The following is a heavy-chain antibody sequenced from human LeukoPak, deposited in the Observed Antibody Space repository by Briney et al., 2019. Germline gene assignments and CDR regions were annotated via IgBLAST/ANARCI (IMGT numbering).Heavy chain of an antibody. V-gene: IGHV1-2*02. CDR1: VYTFTGYY. Sequence: ASVKVSCKESVYTFTGYYMHWVRQAPGQGLERMGWINPNSGGTNYAQKFQGRVTMTRDTSISTAYMELSRLRSDDTAVYYCARVPYSSGWYKLGYWGQGTLVTVSS. CDR3: ARVPYSSGWYKLGY. D-gene: IGHD6-19*01. CDR2: INPNSGGT. J-gene: IGHJ4*02.